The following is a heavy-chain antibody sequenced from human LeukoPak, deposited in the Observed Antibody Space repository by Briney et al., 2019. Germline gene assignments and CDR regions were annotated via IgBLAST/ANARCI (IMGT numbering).Heavy chain of an antibody. D-gene: IGHD5-12*01. J-gene: IGHJ5*02. CDR3: AKDGGLPYNWLDP. CDR2: IKGDGSEK. Sequence: GGSLRLSCAASGFTFSSYWMTWVRQAPGKGLEWVGNIKGDGSEKYYVDSVKGRFTISRDNAKNSLYLQMNSLRGEDTAVYYCAKDGGLPYNWLDPWGQGTLVTVSS. V-gene: IGHV3-7*01. CDR1: GFTFSSYW.